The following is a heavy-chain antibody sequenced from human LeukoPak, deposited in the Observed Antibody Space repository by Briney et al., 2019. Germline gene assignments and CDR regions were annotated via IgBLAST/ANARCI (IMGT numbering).Heavy chain of an antibody. Sequence: PSQTLSLTCTVSGGSISSGSYYWSWIRQPAGKGLEWIGRIYTSGSTNYNPSLKSRVTISVDTSKNQFSLKLSSVTAADTAVYYCARVRMVRGPNPDYWGQGTLVTVSS. D-gene: IGHD3-10*01. CDR2: IYTSGST. CDR3: ARVRMVRGPNPDY. J-gene: IGHJ4*02. CDR1: GGSISSGSYY. V-gene: IGHV4-61*02.